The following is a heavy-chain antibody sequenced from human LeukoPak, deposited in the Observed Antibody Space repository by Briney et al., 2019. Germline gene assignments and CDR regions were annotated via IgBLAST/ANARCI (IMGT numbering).Heavy chain of an antibody. CDR1: GGTFSSYA. J-gene: IGHJ4*02. Sequence: SVKVSCKASGGTFSSYAIRWVRQAPGQGLEWMGRIIPIFGTANYAQKFQGRVTITTDESTSTAYMELSSLRSEDTAVYYCARRGGSPYYFDYWGQGTLVTVSS. D-gene: IGHD3-10*01. V-gene: IGHV1-69*05. CDR2: IIPIFGTA. CDR3: ARRGGSPYYFDY.